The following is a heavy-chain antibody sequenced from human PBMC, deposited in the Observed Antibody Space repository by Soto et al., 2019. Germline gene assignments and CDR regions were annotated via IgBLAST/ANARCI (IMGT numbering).Heavy chain of an antibody. V-gene: IGHV4-4*09. D-gene: IGHD6-13*01. CDR1: GGSMGGYY. CDR3: ARSVATPGTNIDF. Sequence: QVQLQESGPGLVKPSETLSLTCSVSGGSMGGYYWSWIRQTPGQGLEWLGYIYFSGSTRYNPSLKSRLTISLDESKRQFSMSLSSVTAADTAVYYCARSVATPGTNIDFWGQGTLVTVSS. CDR2: IYFSGST. J-gene: IGHJ4*02.